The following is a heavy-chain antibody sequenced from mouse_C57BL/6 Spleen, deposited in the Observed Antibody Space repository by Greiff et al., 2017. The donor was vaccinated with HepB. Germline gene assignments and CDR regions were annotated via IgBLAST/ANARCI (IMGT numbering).Heavy chain of an antibody. CDR3: ARGFTTVVYFDY. J-gene: IGHJ2*01. D-gene: IGHD1-1*01. CDR1: GYTFTSYW. V-gene: IGHV1-52*01. Sequence: QVQLQQPGAELVRPGSSVKLSCKASGYTFTSYWMHWVKQRPIQGLEWIGNIDPSDSETHYNQKFKDKATLTVDKSSSTAYMQLSSLTSEDSAVYYCARGFTTVVYFDYWGQGTTLTVSS. CDR2: IDPSDSET.